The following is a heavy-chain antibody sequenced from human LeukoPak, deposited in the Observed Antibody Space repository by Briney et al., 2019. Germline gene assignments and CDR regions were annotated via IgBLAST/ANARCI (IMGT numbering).Heavy chain of an antibody. J-gene: IGHJ4*02. D-gene: IGHD6-25*01. Sequence: SETLSLTCSVSGAFSSRYYWSWVRQPLRKGRDWLGYIFYSGHSNYNPSLTSQISMSVDTPKAQFSLELISVTAADTAVYYCARIDPLGFFDQWGPGTLVTVSS. CDR1: GAFSSRYY. V-gene: IGHV4-59*12. CDR3: ARIDPLGFFDQ. CDR2: IFYSGHS.